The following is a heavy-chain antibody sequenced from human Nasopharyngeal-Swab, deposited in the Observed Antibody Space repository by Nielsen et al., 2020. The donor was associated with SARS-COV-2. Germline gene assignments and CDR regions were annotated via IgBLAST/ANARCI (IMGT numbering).Heavy chain of an antibody. D-gene: IGHD1-26*01. CDR2: IRSKTYGGAP. J-gene: IGHJ3*02. CDR3: ARSVGSFYGQGAFDI. CDR1: GSTFGDYA. V-gene: IGHV3-49*01. Sequence: GGFLRLSCTTSGSTFGDYAMSWFRQAPGKGLEWVGFIRSKTYGGAPEYAASVKGRFTISRDGAESIAYLQMNSLETEDTGVYYCARSVGSFYGQGAFDIWGQGTMVTVSS.